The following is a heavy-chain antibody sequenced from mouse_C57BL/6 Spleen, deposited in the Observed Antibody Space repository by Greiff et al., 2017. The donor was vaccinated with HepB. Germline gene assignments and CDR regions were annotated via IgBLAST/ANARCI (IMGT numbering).Heavy chain of an antibody. D-gene: IGHD1-1*01. V-gene: IGHV1-50*01. J-gene: IGHJ2*01. CDR3: ARSGYYGSSPY. CDR1: GYTFTSYW. Sequence: VQLQQPGAELVKPGASVKLSCKASGYTFTSYWMQWVKQRPGQGLEWIGEIDPSDSYTNYNQKFKGKATLTVDTSSSTAYMQLSSLTSEDSAVYYCARSGYYGSSPYWGQGTTLTVSS. CDR2: IDPSDSYT.